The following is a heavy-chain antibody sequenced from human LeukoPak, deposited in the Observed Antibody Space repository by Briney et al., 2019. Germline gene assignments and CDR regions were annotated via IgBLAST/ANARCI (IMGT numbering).Heavy chain of an antibody. CDR2: IDPSDSYT. D-gene: IGHD3-10*01. Sequence: GESLKISCKGSGYSFTSYWISWVRQMPGKGLEWMGRIDPSDSYTNYSPSFQGHVTISADKSISTAYLQWSSLKASDTAMYYCARHYDSSPPYYFDYWGQGALVTVSS. J-gene: IGHJ4*02. CDR3: ARHYDSSPPYYFDY. CDR1: GYSFTSYW. V-gene: IGHV5-10-1*01.